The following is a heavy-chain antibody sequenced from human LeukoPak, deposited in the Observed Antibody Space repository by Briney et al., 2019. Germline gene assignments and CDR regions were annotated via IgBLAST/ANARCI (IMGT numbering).Heavy chain of an antibody. J-gene: IGHJ4*02. CDR3: ARVVSAPYSSGWYGNYFDY. V-gene: IGHV4-4*07. CDR2: IYTSGST. Sequence: SETLSLTCTVSGGSISSYYWSWIRQPAGKGLEWIGRIYTSGSTNYNPSLKSRVTMSVDTPKNQFSLKLSSVTAADTAVYYCARVVSAPYSSGWYGNYFDYWGQGTLVTVSS. CDR1: GGSISSYY. D-gene: IGHD6-19*01.